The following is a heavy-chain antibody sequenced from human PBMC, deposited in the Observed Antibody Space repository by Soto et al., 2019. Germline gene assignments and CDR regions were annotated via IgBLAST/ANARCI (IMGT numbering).Heavy chain of an antibody. CDR2: IIPILGIA. CDR1: GGTFSSYP. J-gene: IGHJ4*02. CDR3: AREEGSVDY. V-gene: IGHV1-69*02. Sequence: QVQLVQSGAEVKKPGSSVKVSCKASGGTFSSYPISWVRQAPGQGLEWMGRIIPILGIANYAQKFQGRVTITADKSTSTAYMELSSLRSEDTAVYYCAREEGSVDYWGQGTLVTVSS.